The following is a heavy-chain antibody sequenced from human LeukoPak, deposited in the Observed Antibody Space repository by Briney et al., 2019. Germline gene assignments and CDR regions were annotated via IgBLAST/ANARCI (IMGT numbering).Heavy chain of an antibody. CDR1: GYTFTSYA. CDR3: ARERPWDSTMIDAFDI. CDR2: INTNTGNP. D-gene: IGHD3-22*01. J-gene: IGHJ3*02. Sequence: GASVKVSCKASGYTFTSYAMNWVRPAPGQGLEWMGWINTNTGNPTYAQGFTGRFVFSLDTSVSTAYLQISSLKAEDTAVYYCARERPWDSTMIDAFDIWGQGTMVTVSS. V-gene: IGHV7-4-1*02.